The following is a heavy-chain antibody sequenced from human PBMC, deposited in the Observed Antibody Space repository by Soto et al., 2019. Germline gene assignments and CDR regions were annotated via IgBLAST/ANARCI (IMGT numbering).Heavy chain of an antibody. CDR1: GYTFTSYD. J-gene: IGHJ4*02. D-gene: IGHD2-15*01. CDR2: MNPNSGNT. V-gene: IGHV1-8*01. CDR3: ARFYCSGGSCYQKADY. Sequence: TSVKVSCKASGYTFTSYDINWVRQATGQGLEWMGWMNPNSGNTGYAQKFQGRVTMTRNTSISTAYMELSSLRSEDTAVYYCARFYCSGGSCYQKADYWGQGTLVSVS.